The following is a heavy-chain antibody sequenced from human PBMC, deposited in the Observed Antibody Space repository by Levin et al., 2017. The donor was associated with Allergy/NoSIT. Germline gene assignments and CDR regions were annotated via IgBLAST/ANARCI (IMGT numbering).Heavy chain of an antibody. V-gene: IGHV3-30*18. CDR3: AKSTGSYGMDV. CDR1: GFTFSSYG. J-gene: IGHJ6*02. CDR2: ISYDGSNK. Sequence: GGSLRLSCAASGFTFSSYGMHWVRQAPGKGLEWVAVISYDGSNKYYADSVKGRFTISRDNSKNTLYLQMNSLRAEDTAVYYCAKSTGSYGMDVWGQGTTVTVSS. D-gene: IGHD3-10*01.